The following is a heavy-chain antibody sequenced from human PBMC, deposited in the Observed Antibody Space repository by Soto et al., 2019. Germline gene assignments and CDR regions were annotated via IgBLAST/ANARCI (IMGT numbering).Heavy chain of an antibody. CDR3: ARAAAAGDFDY. CDR2: ISYDGSNK. D-gene: IGHD6-13*01. Sequence: GGSLRLSCAASGFTFSSYAMHWVRQAPGKGLEWVAVISYDGSNKYYADSVKGRFTISRDNSKNTLYLQMNSLRAEDTAVYYCARAAAAGDFDYWGQGTLVTVSS. J-gene: IGHJ4*02. V-gene: IGHV3-30-3*01. CDR1: GFTFSSYA.